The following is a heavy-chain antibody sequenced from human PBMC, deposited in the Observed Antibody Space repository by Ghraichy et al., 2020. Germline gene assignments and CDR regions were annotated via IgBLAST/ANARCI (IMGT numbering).Heavy chain of an antibody. J-gene: IGHJ6*02. CDR1: GFTFSSYG. V-gene: IGHV3-33*08. D-gene: IGHD3-3*02. CDR3: ARDLASSEIHSVYYGMDV. CDR2: IWSDGSKK. Sequence: GGSLRLSCAVSGFTFSSYGMHWVRQAPGKGLEWVAVIWSDGSKKHYADSVKGQFTISRDNSKKTLYLEMNSLTAEDTAVYYCARDLASSEIHSVYYGMDVWGQGTTVIVSS.